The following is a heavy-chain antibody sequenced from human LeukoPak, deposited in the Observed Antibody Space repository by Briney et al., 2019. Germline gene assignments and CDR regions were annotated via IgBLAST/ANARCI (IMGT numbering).Heavy chain of an antibody. Sequence: ASVKVSCKVSGYTLTELSMHWVRQAPGKGLEWMGWISAYNGNTNYAQKLQGRVTMTTDTSTSTAYMELRSLRSDDTAVYYCAREEDYLFDPWGQGTLVTVSS. V-gene: IGHV1-18*01. J-gene: IGHJ5*02. CDR3: AREEDYLFDP. CDR2: ISAYNGNT. CDR1: GYTLTELS. D-gene: IGHD3-16*01.